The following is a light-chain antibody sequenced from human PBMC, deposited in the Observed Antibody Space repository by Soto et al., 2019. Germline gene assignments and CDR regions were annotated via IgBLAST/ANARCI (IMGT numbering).Light chain of an antibody. CDR2: GAS. CDR1: QSVDTTF. Sequence: EIVLTQSPGSLSLSPGQRATLSCRASQSVDTTFFAWYQNKPGQAPRLLIYGASKRATGIPDRFSGSGSGTDFTFIISRLEPEDFAVYYCQQYMSSVTFGQGTKVEIK. V-gene: IGKV3-20*01. J-gene: IGKJ1*01. CDR3: QQYMSSVT.